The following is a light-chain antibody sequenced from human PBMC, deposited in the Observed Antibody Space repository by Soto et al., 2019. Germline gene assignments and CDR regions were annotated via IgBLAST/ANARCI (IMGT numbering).Light chain of an antibody. J-gene: IGKJ5*01. CDR1: HSISNY. V-gene: IGKV3-11*01. CDR2: DAS. Sequence: IVFTQSPTSLSLSKGETATLSCRASHSISNYLPWYQHKPGQAPRLLIFDASNRTTGIPARFSGSGSGTDFTLTISGLEPADFAIYYCQKRGIWPQFGQGTRLEI. CDR3: QKRGIWPQ.